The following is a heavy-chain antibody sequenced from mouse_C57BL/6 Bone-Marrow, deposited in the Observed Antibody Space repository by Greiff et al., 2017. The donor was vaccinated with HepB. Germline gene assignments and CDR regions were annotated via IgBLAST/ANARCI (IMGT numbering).Heavy chain of an antibody. CDR1: GFTFSDYY. V-gene: IGHV5-12*01. CDR3: ARPPYGNYGAY. D-gene: IGHD2-1*01. CDR2: ISNGGGST. J-gene: IGHJ3*01. Sequence: EVQLQESGGGLVQPGGSLKLSCAASGFTFSDYYMYWVRQTPEKRLEWVAYISNGGGSTYYPDTVKGRFTISRDNAKNTLYLQMSRLKSEDTAMYYCARPPYGNYGAYWGQGTLVTVSA.